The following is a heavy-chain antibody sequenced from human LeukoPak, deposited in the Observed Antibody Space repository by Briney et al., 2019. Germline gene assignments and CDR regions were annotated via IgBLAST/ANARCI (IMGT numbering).Heavy chain of an antibody. CDR1: GFTFSSYG. D-gene: IGHD5/OR15-5a*01. Sequence: GRSLRLSCAASGFTFSSYGMHWVRQAPGKGLEWVAVIWYDGSNKYYADSVKGRFTISRDNSKNTLYLQMNSLRAEDTAVYYCARTPSVDGRDYFDYWGQGTLVTVSS. J-gene: IGHJ4*02. CDR3: ARTPSVDGRDYFDY. V-gene: IGHV3-33*01. CDR2: IWYDGSNK.